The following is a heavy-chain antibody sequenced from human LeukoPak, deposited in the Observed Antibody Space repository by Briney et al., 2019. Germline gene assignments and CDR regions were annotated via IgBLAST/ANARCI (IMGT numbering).Heavy chain of an antibody. CDR1: GFTFSSYE. D-gene: IGHD3-9*01. J-gene: IGHJ4*02. CDR2: ISSSGSTI. Sequence: GGSLRLSCVASGFTFSSYEMNWVRQAPGKGLEWVSCISSSGSTIYYADSVKGRFTISRDNAKNSLYLQMNSLRAEDTAVYFCARALRHFDWLLPNLDYWGQGTLVTVSS. V-gene: IGHV3-48*03. CDR3: ARALRHFDWLLPNLDY.